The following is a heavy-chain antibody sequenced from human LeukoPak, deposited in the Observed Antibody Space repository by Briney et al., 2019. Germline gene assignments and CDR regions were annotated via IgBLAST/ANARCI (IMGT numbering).Heavy chain of an antibody. CDR3: AREGRYLAWLLAAFDI. J-gene: IGHJ3*02. CDR2: IYSGCST. Sequence: PGGSLRLSCAASGFTVSSNYMSWVRQAPGKGLEWVSVIYSGCSTYYADSVKGRFTISRDNAKNTRYLQMNSLRAEDPAVYSCAREGRYLAWLLAAFDIWGQGTMVTVS. D-gene: IGHD3-9*01. V-gene: IGHV3-66*01. CDR1: GFTVSSNY.